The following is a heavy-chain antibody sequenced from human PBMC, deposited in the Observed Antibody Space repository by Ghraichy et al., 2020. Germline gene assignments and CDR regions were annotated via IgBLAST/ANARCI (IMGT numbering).Heavy chain of an antibody. CDR2: ISSSSSYI. Sequence: GGSLRLSCAASGFTFSSYSMNWVRQAPGKGLEWVSSISSSSSYIYYADSVKGRFTISRDNAKNSLYLQMNSLRAEDTAVYYCAAEPIIKGGSSGSYPSGFDYWGQGTLVTVSS. CDR1: GFTFSSYS. V-gene: IGHV3-21*01. J-gene: IGHJ4*02. D-gene: IGHD3-22*01. CDR3: AAEPIIKGGSSGSYPSGFDY.